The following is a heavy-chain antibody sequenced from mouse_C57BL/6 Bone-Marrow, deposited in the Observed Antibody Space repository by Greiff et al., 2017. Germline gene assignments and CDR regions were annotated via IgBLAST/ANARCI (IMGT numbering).Heavy chain of an antibody. CDR1: GYTFTSYG. Sequence: QVQLQQSGAELARPGASVKLSCKASGYTFTSYGISWVKQRTGQGLEWIGEIYPRSGNTYSTVKFKGKATLTAAKSSSTAYMELRSLTSEDSAVYICTRYDDGWFAYWGQGTLVTVSA. CDR2: IYPRSGNT. V-gene: IGHV1-81*01. D-gene: IGHD2-4*01. J-gene: IGHJ3*01. CDR3: TRYDDGWFAY.